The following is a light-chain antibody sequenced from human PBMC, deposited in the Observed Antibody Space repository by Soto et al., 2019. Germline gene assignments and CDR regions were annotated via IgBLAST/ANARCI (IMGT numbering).Light chain of an antibody. CDR3: QQYNNWSPIT. Sequence: EIVMTQSPATLSVSPGERATLSCRASQSVSSNLAWYQQKPGQAPRLLIYGESTKATGIPARFSGSGSVTEFTHTISSLQSEDFSVYYCQQYNNWSPITFGQGTRLEIK. V-gene: IGKV3-15*01. CDR1: QSVSSN. J-gene: IGKJ5*01. CDR2: GES.